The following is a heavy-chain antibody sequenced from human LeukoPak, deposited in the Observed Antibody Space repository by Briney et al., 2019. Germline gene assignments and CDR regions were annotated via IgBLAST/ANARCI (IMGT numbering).Heavy chain of an antibody. CDR2: INQDGSEK. V-gene: IGHV3-7*01. CDR3: ATVEMVTFSY. D-gene: IGHD5-24*01. Sequence: GGSLRLSCAASGFTFSSYAMSWVRQAPGKGLEWVANINQDGSEKYYVDSVKGRFTISRDNAKNSLYLQMNSLRAEDTAVYYCATVEMVTFSYWGQGTLVTVSS. CDR1: GFTFSSYA. J-gene: IGHJ4*02.